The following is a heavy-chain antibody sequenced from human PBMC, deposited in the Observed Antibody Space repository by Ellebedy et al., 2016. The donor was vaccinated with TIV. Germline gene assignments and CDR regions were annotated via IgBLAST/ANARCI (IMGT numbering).Heavy chain of an antibody. V-gene: IGHV6-1*01. CDR1: GDSVSTDIG. CDR3: ARGWFGSGMGV. J-gene: IGHJ6*02. D-gene: IGHD3-10*01. CDR2: TYYRSKWNN. Sequence: SQTLSLTCVISGDSVSTDIGWNWIRQSPSRGLEWLGRTYYRSKWNNDNAASLKSRITINPDTSKNLFSLQLNSVTPEDTAVYYCARGWFGSGMGVWGQGTTVTVSS.